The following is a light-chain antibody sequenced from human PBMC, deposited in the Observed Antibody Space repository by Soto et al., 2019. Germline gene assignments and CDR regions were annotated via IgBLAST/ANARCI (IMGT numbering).Light chain of an antibody. Sequence: EVVLTQSPDTLSLSPGETATLSCRASQSLRTTYVAWYQQRPGQAPRLLIYGASFRATGIPARFSGRGSGTDFTLSISRLEPEDFAVYYCQQYVTSPRTFGQWTKVEI. V-gene: IGKV3-20*01. CDR2: GAS. CDR3: QQYVTSPRT. J-gene: IGKJ1*01. CDR1: QSLRTTY.